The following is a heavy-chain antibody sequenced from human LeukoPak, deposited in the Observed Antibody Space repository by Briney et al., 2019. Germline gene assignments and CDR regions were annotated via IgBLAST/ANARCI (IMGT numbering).Heavy chain of an antibody. CDR1: GFTFSSYW. CDR2: IKQDGSEK. CDR3: AKERRSSGFDY. D-gene: IGHD3-22*01. J-gene: IGHJ4*02. V-gene: IGHV3-7*03. Sequence: GGSLSLSCAASGFTFSSYWMSWVRQAPGKGLEWVTNIKQDGSEKYYVDSVKGRFTISRDNAKNSLYLQMDSLRAEDKALYYCAKERRSSGFDYWGQGTLVTVSS.